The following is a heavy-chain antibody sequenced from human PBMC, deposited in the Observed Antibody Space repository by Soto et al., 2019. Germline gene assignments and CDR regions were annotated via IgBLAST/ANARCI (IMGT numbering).Heavy chain of an antibody. J-gene: IGHJ4*02. CDR1: GGTFSSYA. CDR2: IIPIFGTA. CDR3: ARGVVRGTGSYLTQPTSPIVPHY. Sequence: SVKVSCKASGGTFSSYAISWVRQAPGQGLEWMGGIIPIFGTANYAQKFQGRVTITADESTSTAYMELSSLRSEDTAVYYCARGVVRGTGSYLTQPTSPIVPHYWGQGTLVTVSS. D-gene: IGHD3-10*01. V-gene: IGHV1-69*13.